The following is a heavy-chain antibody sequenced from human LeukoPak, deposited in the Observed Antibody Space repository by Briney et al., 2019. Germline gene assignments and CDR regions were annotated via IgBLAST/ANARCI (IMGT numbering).Heavy chain of an antibody. CDR3: ARASGIDYTDMPDY. J-gene: IGHJ4*02. V-gene: IGHV3-23*01. D-gene: IGHD1-26*01. Sequence: PGGSLRLSCAASGFTFNTYDMSWVRQSPVKGLEWVSGLSGSGDRTYYTDSVKGRFTISRDSSKNTLYLQMNSLRAEDTAVYYCARASGIDYTDMPDYWGQGTLVTVSS. CDR1: GFTFNTYD. CDR2: LSGSGDRT.